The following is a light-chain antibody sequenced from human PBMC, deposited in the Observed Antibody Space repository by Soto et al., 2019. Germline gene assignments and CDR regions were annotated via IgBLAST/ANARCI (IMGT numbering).Light chain of an antibody. CDR3: QQYDSYPWT. Sequence: DIQMPQSPSSLSASVGDRVTISCRANQSVVQWVDWYQQKPGKPPNLLIYKASTLQTGVPSRFGGSRSGTKFTLTISSRQPDDFGSYYCQQYDSYPWTFGHGTKV. V-gene: IGKV1-5*03. J-gene: IGKJ1*01. CDR2: KAS. CDR1: QSVVQW.